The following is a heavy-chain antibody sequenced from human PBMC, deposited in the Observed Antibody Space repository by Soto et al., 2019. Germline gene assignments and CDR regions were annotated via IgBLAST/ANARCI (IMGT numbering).Heavy chain of an antibody. V-gene: IGHV4-30-4*01. CDR2: IFSSGTT. Sequence: SETLSLTCTVSGDSISSGNKYWSWIRQPPGKGLEWIGYIFSSGTTYYNPSLKSRLTMSLDASQNQFSLKLNSLTDADTAVYFCARVPSPFDYYYAMDVWGQGTTVTISS. J-gene: IGHJ6*02. D-gene: IGHD3-16*01. CDR3: ARVPSPFDYYYAMDV. CDR1: GDSISSGNKY.